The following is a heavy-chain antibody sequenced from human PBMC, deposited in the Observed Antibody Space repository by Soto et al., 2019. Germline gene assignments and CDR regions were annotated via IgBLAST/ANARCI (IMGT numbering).Heavy chain of an antibody. CDR3: AKASVRYHSYYYYYGMDV. V-gene: IGHV3-30*18. J-gene: IGHJ6*02. CDR1: GFTFSSYG. Sequence: GGSLRLSCAASGFTFSSYGMHWVRQAPGKGLEWVAVISYDGSNKYYADSVKGRFTISRDNSKNTLYLQMNSLRAEDTAVYYCAKASVRYHSYYYYYGMDVWGQGTTVTLSS. CDR2: ISYDGSNK. D-gene: IGHD1-26*01.